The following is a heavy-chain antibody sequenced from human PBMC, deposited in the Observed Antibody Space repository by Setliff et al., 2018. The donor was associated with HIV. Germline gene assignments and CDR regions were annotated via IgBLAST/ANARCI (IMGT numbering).Heavy chain of an antibody. J-gene: IGHJ3*02. CDR1: GYTFTTYG. CDR2: SSAYNGNT. CDR3: ARDRAGDSFDI. Sequence: ASVKVSCKASGYTFTTYGINWVRQAPGQGREWMGWSSAYNGNTNYAQKLQGRVTMTTDTSTSTAYMELRSLRSDDPAVYYCARDRAGDSFDIWGQGTMVTVSS. V-gene: IGHV1-18*01. D-gene: IGHD4-17*01.